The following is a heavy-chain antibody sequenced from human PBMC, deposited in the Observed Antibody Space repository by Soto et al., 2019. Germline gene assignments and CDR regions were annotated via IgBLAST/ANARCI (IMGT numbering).Heavy chain of an antibody. CDR3: ARSSWVYGSV. V-gene: IGHV4-59*01. D-gene: IGHD3-10*01. CDR1: GGSISSYY. Sequence: QVQLQESGPGLVKPSETLSFTCTVSGGSISSYYWSWIRQPPGKGLEWIGYIYYSGSTNYNPSLKSRVTISVDTSKNQFSLKLSSVTAADTAVYYCARSSWVYGSVWGQGTLVTVSS. CDR2: IYYSGST. J-gene: IGHJ4*02.